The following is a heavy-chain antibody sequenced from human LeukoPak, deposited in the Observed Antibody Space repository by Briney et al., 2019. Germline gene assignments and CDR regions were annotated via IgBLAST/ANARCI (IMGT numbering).Heavy chain of an antibody. Sequence: GAPVNVSYQTSGYTFTSYYMHWVRQAPGQGLEWMGWVNPTSGGTNYAQKFQGRVTRTRETSISTAYMELRRLRSDDTAVYYCARVYYYYDSSGILTLYFDYWGQGTLVTVSS. J-gene: IGHJ4*02. CDR2: VNPTSGGT. CDR1: GYTFTSYY. V-gene: IGHV1-2*02. CDR3: ARVYYYYDSSGILTLYFDY. D-gene: IGHD3-22*01.